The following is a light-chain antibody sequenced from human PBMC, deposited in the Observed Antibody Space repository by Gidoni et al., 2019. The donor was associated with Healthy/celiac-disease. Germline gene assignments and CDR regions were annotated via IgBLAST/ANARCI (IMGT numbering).Light chain of an antibody. V-gene: IGKV1-39*01. CDR3: HPSWT. Sequence: DIQMTQAPSSLSASVGDRVTITCRASQSIRSYLNWYQQKPGKAPKLLIYAASSLQSGVPSRFSGRGSGTDFTLTISSLQPADFATSYCHPSWTFGPGTKVDI. CDR1: QSIRSY. CDR2: AAS. J-gene: IGKJ3*01.